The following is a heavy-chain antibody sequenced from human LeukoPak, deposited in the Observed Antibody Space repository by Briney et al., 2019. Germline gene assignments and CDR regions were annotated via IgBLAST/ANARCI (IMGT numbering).Heavy chain of an antibody. CDR3: ARSSGSYSGGNGDY. Sequence: ASVKVSCKASGYTFTSYDINWVRQATGQGLEWMGWMNPNSSNTGYAQKFQGRVTMTRNTSISTAYMELSSLRSEDTAVYYCARSSGSYSGGNGDYWGQGTLVTVSS. CDR2: MNPNSSNT. J-gene: IGHJ4*02. D-gene: IGHD1-26*01. V-gene: IGHV1-8*01. CDR1: GYTFTSYD.